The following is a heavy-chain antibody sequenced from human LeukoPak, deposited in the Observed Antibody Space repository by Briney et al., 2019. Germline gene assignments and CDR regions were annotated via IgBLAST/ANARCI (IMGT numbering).Heavy chain of an antibody. CDR3: ARAGRSGITMVRGVIFSFDY. CDR2: ISSSSSYI. V-gene: IGHV3-21*01. Sequence: GGSLRLSCAASGFTFSSYSMNWVRQAPGKGLEWVSSISSSSSYIYYADSVKGRFTISRDNAKNSLYLQMNSLRAEDTAVYYCARAGRSGITMVRGVIFSFDYWGQGTLVTVSS. CDR1: GFTFSSYS. D-gene: IGHD3-10*01. J-gene: IGHJ4*02.